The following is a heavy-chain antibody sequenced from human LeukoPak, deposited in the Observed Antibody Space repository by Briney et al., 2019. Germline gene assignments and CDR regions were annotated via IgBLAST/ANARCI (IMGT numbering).Heavy chain of an antibody. V-gene: IGHV3-21*01. CDR2: ISSSSSYI. Sequence: GGSLRLFCAASGFTFSSYSMNWVRQAPGKGLEWVSSISSSSSYIYYADSVKGRFTISRDNAKNSLYLQMNSLRAEDTAVYYCARGREYSFDAFDIWGQRTMVTVSS. CDR1: GFTFSSYS. J-gene: IGHJ3*02. D-gene: IGHD5-18*01. CDR3: ARGREYSFDAFDI.